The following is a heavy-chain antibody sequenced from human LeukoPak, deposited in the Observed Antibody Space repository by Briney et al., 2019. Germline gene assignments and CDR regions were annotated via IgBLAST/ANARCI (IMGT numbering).Heavy chain of an antibody. CDR3: ARGVREAVAGLDY. Sequence: SETQSLTCAVYGGSFSGYYWSWIRQPPGKGLEWIGEINHSGSTNYNPSLKSRVTISVDTSKNQFSLKLSSVTAADTAVYYCARGVREAVAGLDYWGQGTLVTVSS. D-gene: IGHD6-19*01. CDR1: GGSFSGYY. J-gene: IGHJ4*02. V-gene: IGHV4-34*01. CDR2: INHSGST.